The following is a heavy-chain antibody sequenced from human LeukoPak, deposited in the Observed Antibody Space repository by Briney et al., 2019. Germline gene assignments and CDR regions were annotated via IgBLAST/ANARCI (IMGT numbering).Heavy chain of an antibody. V-gene: IGHV4-4*07. CDR2: IYTSGST. D-gene: IGHD3-3*02. CDR1: GGSISSYY. Sequence: SETLSLTCTVSGGSISSYYWSWIRQPAGKGLEWIGRIYTSGSTNYNPSLKSRVTMSVDTSKNQFSLKLTSVTAADTAVYYCARFNIRANYYYCMGVWGKGTTVTVSS. CDR3: ARFNIRANYYYCMGV. J-gene: IGHJ6*03.